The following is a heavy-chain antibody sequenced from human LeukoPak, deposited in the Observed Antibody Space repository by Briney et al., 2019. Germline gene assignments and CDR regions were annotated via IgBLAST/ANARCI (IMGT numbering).Heavy chain of an antibody. CDR1: GFSFNYYR. Sequence: PGGSLRLSCAASGFSFNYYRMIWVRQAPGKGLEYISYITGSSNTIYYADSVKGRFTISRDNAKNSLYLQMNSLRAEDTAVYYCARVGVSDAFDIWGQGTKVTVS. V-gene: IGHV3-48*01. CDR2: ITGSSNTI. D-gene: IGHD3-10*01. CDR3: ARVGVSDAFDI. J-gene: IGHJ3*02.